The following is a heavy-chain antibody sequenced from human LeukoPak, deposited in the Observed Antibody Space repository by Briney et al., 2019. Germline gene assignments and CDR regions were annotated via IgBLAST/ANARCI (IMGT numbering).Heavy chain of an antibody. CDR3: ARVDDSSGYYYYYMDV. J-gene: IGHJ6*03. CDR2: IIPIFGTA. CDR1: RGTFSSYA. Sequence: SVKVSCKASRGTFSSYAISWVRQAPGQGLEWMGGIIPIFGTANYAQKFQGRVTITTDESTSTAYMELSSLRSEDTAVYYCARVDDSSGYYYYYMDVWGKGTTVTVSS. V-gene: IGHV1-69*05. D-gene: IGHD3-22*01.